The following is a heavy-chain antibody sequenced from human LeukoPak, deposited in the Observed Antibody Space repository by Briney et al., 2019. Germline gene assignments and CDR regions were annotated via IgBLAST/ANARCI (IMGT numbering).Heavy chain of an antibody. CDR3: AKDTLYTYYYGMDV. CDR1: GFTFDDYA. Sequence: GGSLRLSCAASGFTFDDYAMHWVRQAPGKGLEWVSGISWNSGSIGYADSVKGRFTISGDNAKNSLYPQMNSLRAEDTALYYCAKDTLYTYYYGMDVWGQGTTVTVSS. J-gene: IGHJ6*02. D-gene: IGHD3-16*02. V-gene: IGHV3-9*01. CDR2: ISWNSGSI.